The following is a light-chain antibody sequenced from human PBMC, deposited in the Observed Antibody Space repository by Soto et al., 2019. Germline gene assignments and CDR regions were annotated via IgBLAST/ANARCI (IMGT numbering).Light chain of an antibody. CDR3: QTWATGIVV. V-gene: IGLV4-69*01. CDR2: LSNDGSH. CDR1: SGHSSYA. Sequence: QPVLTQSPSASASLGASVNLTCTLSSGHSSYAIAWHQQQPEKGPRYLMKLSNDGSHTKGDGIPDRFSGSSSGAERYLTIPSLHSEDEGDYYCQTWATGIVVFGGGTKLTVL. J-gene: IGLJ2*01.